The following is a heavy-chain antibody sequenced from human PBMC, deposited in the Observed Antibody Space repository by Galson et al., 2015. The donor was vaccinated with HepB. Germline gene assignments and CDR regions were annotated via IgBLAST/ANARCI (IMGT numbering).Heavy chain of an antibody. Sequence: SLRLSCAASGFMFSNFAIHWVRQAPGKGLEWVAVISYDGGNKYFGDSVKGRFTISRDNSKNTLSLQTNSLRADDTAVYYCARDVVGATLGAFDIWGQGTMVTVSS. D-gene: IGHD1-26*01. J-gene: IGHJ3*02. CDR3: ARDVVGATLGAFDI. CDR2: ISYDGGNK. CDR1: GFMFSNFA. V-gene: IGHV3-30*04.